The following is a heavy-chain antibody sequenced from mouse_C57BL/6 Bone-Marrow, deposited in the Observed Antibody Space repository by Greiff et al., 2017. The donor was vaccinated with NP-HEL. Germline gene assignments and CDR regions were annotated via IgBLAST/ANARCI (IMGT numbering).Heavy chain of an antibody. D-gene: IGHD1-1*01. CDR2: IDPSDSET. J-gene: IGHJ1*03. V-gene: IGHV1-52*01. CDR1: GYTFTSYW. CDR3: ARNPPITTVVADWYFDV. Sequence: VQLQQPGAELVRPGSSVKLSCKASGYTFTSYWMHWVKQRPIQGLEWIGNIDPSDSETHYTQKFTDKATLTVDKSSSTAYMTLSSLTSEASAVYYCARNPPITTVVADWYFDVWGTGTTVTVAS.